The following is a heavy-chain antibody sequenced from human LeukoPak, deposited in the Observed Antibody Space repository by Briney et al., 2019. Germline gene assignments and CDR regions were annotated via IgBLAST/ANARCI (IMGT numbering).Heavy chain of an antibody. D-gene: IGHD3-22*01. CDR3: ATSPVYYDSSGYIDY. CDR1: GYSISSGYY. CDR2: IYYSGST. Sequence: PSETLSLTCTVSGYSISSGYYWGWIRQPPGKGLEWIGYIYYSGSTNYNPSLKSRVTISVDTSKNQFSLKLSSVTAADTAVYYCATSPVYYDSSGYIDYWGQGTLVTVSS. J-gene: IGHJ4*02. V-gene: IGHV4-61*01.